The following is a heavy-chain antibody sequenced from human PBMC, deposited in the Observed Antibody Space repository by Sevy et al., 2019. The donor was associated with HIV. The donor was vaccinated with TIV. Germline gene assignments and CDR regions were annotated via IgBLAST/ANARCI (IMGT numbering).Heavy chain of an antibody. Sequence: GGSLRLSCAASGFTFSSYAMSWVRQAPGKGLEWVSAISGSGGSTYYADSVKGRFTIYRDNSKNTLYLQMNSLRAEDTAVYYCAKASYGSGSYWVFRGQGTLVTVSS. CDR2: ISGSGGST. CDR3: AKASYGSGSYWVF. J-gene: IGHJ4*02. CDR1: GFTFSSYA. V-gene: IGHV3-23*01. D-gene: IGHD3-10*01.